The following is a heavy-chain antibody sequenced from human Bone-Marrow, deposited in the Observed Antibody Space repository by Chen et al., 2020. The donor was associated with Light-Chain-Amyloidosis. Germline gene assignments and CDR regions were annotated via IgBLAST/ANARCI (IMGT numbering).Heavy chain of an antibody. Sequence: EVQLVESGGGLVKPGGSLSLSCAASGFTFSLYIMNWVRQTPGKGLEWVSSITTSSNYIYYADSVKGRFTIYRDNAKNSLYLQMNSLRAEDTAMYYCVRHLGAWDDRDAFDIWGQGTMVTVSS. D-gene: IGHD1-1*01. CDR1: GFTFSLYI. J-gene: IGHJ3*02. V-gene: IGHV3-21*01. CDR2: ITTSSNYI. CDR3: VRHLGAWDDRDAFDI.